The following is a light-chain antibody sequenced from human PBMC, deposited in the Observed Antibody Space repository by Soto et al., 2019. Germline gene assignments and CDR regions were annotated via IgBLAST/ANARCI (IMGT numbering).Light chain of an antibody. CDR1: QSVSTN. V-gene: IGKV3-15*01. Sequence: EIVMTQSPATLSVSPGERATLSCRAGQSVSTNLVWYQQKPGQAPRLLIYGASTRATGVPGRFSGTGSGTEFTLTISSLQSEDSAVYYCQQYNHWWTFGQGTKVEI. J-gene: IGKJ1*01. CDR3: QQYNHWWT. CDR2: GAS.